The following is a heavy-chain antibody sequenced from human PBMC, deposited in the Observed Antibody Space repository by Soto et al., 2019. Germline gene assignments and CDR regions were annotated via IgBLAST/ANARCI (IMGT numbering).Heavy chain of an antibody. CDR3: APDHYCSSTSCPFDP. CDR1: GGTLSSYT. CDR2: IIPILGIA. V-gene: IGHV1-69*02. D-gene: IGHD2-2*01. Sequence: GASVKVSCKASGGTLSSYTISWVRQAPGQGLEWKGRIIPILGIANYAQKFQGRVTITADKSTSTAYMELSSLRSEDTAVYYCAPDHYCSSTSCPFDPWGQGTLVTVSS. J-gene: IGHJ5*02.